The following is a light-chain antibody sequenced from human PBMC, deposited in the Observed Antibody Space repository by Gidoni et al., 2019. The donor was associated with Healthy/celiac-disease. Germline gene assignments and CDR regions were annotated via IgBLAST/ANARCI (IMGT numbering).Light chain of an antibody. Sequence: SYELTQPSSVSVSPGQTARITCSGDVLAKKYARWFQQKPGQAPVLVSYKDSERPSGIPERFSGSSSGTTVTLTISGAQVEDEADYYCYSAADNNRMFGGGTKLTVL. V-gene: IGLV3-27*01. CDR3: YSAADNNRM. J-gene: IGLJ3*02. CDR1: VLAKKY. CDR2: KDS.